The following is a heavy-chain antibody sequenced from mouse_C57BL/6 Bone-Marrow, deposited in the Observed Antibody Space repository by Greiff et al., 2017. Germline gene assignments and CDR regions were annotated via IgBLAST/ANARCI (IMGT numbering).Heavy chain of an antibody. D-gene: IGHD1-1*01. V-gene: IGHV1-64*01. J-gene: IGHJ4*01. CDR3: ARCYYYGRRAMDY. Sequence: QVQLQQPGAELVKPGASVKLSCKASGYTFTSYWMHWVKQRPGQGLEWIGMIHPNSGSTNYNEKFKSKATLTVDKSSSTAYMQLSSLTSEDSAVYYCARCYYYGRRAMDYWGQGTSVTVSS. CDR1: GYTFTSYW. CDR2: IHPNSGST.